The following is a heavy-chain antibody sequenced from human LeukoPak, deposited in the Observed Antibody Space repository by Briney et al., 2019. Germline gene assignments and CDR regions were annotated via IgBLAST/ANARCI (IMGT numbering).Heavy chain of an antibody. J-gene: IGHJ4*02. CDR1: GFNFSGYG. V-gene: IGHV3-7*01. Sequence: SGGSLRLSCAAPGFNFSGYGMHWVRQAPGKGLEWVANIKQDGSEKYYVDSVKGRFTISRDNAKNSLYLQMNSLRAEDTAVYYCARKNGLDYWGQGTLVTVSS. CDR2: IKQDGSEK. CDR3: ARKNGLDY.